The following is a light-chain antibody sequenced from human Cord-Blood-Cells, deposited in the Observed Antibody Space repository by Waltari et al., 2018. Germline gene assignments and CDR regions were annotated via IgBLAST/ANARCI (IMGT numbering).Light chain of an antibody. CDR1: QSVLYSSNNKNY. V-gene: IGKV4-1*01. Sequence: DIVMTQSPDSLAVSLGERATIHCKYSQSVLYSSNNKNYLAWYQQKPGQPPKLLIYWASTRESGVPDRFSGSGSGTDFTLTISSLQAEDVAVYYCQQYYSTPFTFGPGTKVDIK. CDR2: WAS. CDR3: QQYYSTPFT. J-gene: IGKJ3*01.